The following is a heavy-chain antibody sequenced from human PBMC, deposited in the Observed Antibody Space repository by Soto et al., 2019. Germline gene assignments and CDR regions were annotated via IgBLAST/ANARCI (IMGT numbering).Heavy chain of an antibody. CDR2: ISYDGSNK. CDR1: GFTFSSYA. D-gene: IGHD2-2*01. Sequence: QVQLVESGGGVVQPGRSLRLSCAASGFTFSSYAMHWVRQAPGKGLEWVAVISYDGSNKYYADSVKGRFTISRDNSKNPLYLQMNSLRAEDTAVYYCARDSSISTSCVLDYWGQGTLVTVSS. CDR3: ARDSSISTSCVLDY. J-gene: IGHJ4*02. V-gene: IGHV3-30-3*01.